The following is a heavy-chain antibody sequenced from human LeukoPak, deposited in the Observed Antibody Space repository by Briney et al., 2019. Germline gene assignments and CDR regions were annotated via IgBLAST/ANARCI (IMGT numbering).Heavy chain of an antibody. CDR1: GGSISSYY. V-gene: IGHV4-59*01. D-gene: IGHD3-3*01. Sequence: PSETLSLTCTVSGGSISSYYWSWIRQPPGKGLEWIGYIYYSGSTNYNPSLKSRVTISVDTSKNRFSLKLSSVTAADTAVYYCARTYYDFWSGYRYYYYMDVWGKGTTVTVSS. CDR3: ARTYYDFWSGYRYYYYMDV. J-gene: IGHJ6*03. CDR2: IYYSGST.